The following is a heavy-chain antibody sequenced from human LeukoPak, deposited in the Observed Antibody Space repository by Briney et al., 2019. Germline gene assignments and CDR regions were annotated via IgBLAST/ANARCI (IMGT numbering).Heavy chain of an antibody. J-gene: IGHJ4*02. CDR2: INYGGTT. CDR1: GGSISSTGYL. Sequence: SETLSLTSTVSGGSISSTGYLWVWVRQPPGKGLEWIGSINYGGTTYYNSSLKSRVTISVDTSKNQFSLKVNSVTAADTAVYYCARLEIAVTGYTFDYWGQGTLVTVSS. V-gene: IGHV4-39*01. D-gene: IGHD6-19*01. CDR3: ARLEIAVTGYTFDY.